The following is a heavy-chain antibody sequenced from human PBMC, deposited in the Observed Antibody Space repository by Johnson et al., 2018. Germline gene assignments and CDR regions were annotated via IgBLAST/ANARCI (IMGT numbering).Heavy chain of an antibody. CDR1: GFTFSNYG. Sequence: VQLVESGGGLVQPGGSLRLSCAASGFTFSNYGMSWVRQAPGKGLEWVSVISGSGSSKYYADSVTGRFTIPRDNSKNTQDLQMNSLRAEETAVYYCEKGGDYDNTGYLFAFDIWGQGTMVTVSS. CDR3: EKGGDYDNTGYLFAFDI. D-gene: IGHD3-22*01. V-gene: IGHV3-23*04. CDR2: ISGSGSSK. J-gene: IGHJ3*02.